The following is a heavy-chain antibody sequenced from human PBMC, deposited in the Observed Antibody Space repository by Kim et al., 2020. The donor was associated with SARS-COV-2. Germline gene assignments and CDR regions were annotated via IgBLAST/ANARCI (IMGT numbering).Heavy chain of an antibody. CDR2: IIPIFGTA. CDR1: GGTFSSYA. Sequence: SVKVSCKASGGTFSSYAISWVRQAPGQGLEWMGGIIPIFGTANYAQKFQGRVTITADESTSTAYMELSSLRSEDTAVYYCAAEYYYDSSGYYPNFDYWGQGTLVTVSS. J-gene: IGHJ4*02. D-gene: IGHD3-22*01. V-gene: IGHV1-69*13. CDR3: AAEYYYDSSGYYPNFDY.